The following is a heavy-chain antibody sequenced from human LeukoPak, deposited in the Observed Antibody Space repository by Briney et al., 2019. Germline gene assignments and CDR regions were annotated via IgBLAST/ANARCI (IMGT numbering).Heavy chain of an antibody. CDR3: ARLGPAAGTSFDY. D-gene: IGHD6-13*01. J-gene: IGHJ4*02. CDR2: IHYSGST. CDR1: GGSISSSSYY. Sequence: SETLSLTCTVSGGSISSSSYYWGWIRQPPGKGLEWIGSIHYSGSTYYNPSLKSRVAISVDTSKNQFSLKLSSVTAADTAVYYCARLGPAAGTSFDYWGQGTLVTVSS. V-gene: IGHV4-39*07.